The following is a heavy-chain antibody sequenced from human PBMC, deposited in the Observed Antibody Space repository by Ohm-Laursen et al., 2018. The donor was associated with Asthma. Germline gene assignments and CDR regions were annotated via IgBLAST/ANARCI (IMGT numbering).Heavy chain of an antibody. V-gene: IGHV4-61*01. D-gene: IGHD4-17*01. CDR2: VSYSGST. CDR3: ARVRLSENGDSLVDY. Sequence: GTLSLTCTVSGDSVSSGTHYWSWIRQPPGKGLEWIGYVSYSGSTNYNPSLKSRVTISADTSKNQFSLRLSSVTAADTAVHYCARVRLSENGDSLVDYWGQGTLVTVSS. CDR1: GDSVSSGTHY. J-gene: IGHJ4*02.